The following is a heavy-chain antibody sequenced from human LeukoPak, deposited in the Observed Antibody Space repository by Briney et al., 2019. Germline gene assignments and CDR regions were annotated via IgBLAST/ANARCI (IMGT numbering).Heavy chain of an antibody. D-gene: IGHD5-18*01. V-gene: IGHV1-69*04. CDR2: IIPVLNIT. Sequence: SVQVSCTTSGGTFSTSAITWVRQAPGQGLEWMGRIIPVLNITTYAQRFQGRVTITADTSTSTVYMELSSLRSEETAVYYCARDQGLTAPPPYGLDVWGQGTTVIVSS. J-gene: IGHJ6*02. CDR1: GGTFSTSA. CDR3: ARDQGLTAPPPYGLDV.